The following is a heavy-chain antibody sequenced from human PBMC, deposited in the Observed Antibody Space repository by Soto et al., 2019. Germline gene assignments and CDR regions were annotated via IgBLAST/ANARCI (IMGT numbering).Heavy chain of an antibody. D-gene: IGHD3-3*01. CDR2: INHSGST. Sequence: SETLSLTCAVYGGSFSGYYWSWIRQPPGKGLEWIGEINHSGSTNYNPSLKSRVTISVDTSKNQFSLKLSSVTAADTAVYYCASEKTYYDFWSGTHSQKWFDPWGQGTLVTVSS. CDR3: ASEKTYYDFWSGTHSQKWFDP. CDR1: GGSFSGYY. V-gene: IGHV4-34*01. J-gene: IGHJ5*02.